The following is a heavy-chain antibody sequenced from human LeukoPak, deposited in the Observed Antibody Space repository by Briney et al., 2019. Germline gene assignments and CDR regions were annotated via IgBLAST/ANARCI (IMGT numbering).Heavy chain of an antibody. V-gene: IGHV1-46*01. CDR3: ARTTNYYDSSGYYEN. J-gene: IGHJ4*02. Sequence: ASVKVSCKAPGYTFTSYYMHWVRQAPGQGLEWMGIINPSGGSTSYAQKFQGRVTMTRDTSTSTVYMELSSLRSEDTAVYYCARTTNYYDSSGYYENWGQGTLVTVSS. CDR2: INPSGGST. D-gene: IGHD3-22*01. CDR1: GYTFTSYY.